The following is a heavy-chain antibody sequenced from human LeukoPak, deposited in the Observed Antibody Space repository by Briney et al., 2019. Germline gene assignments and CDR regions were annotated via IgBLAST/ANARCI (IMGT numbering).Heavy chain of an antibody. CDR3: ARVRVGAYDFEY. CDR1: GFTLSSYW. J-gene: IGHJ4*02. CDR2: INPDGSTT. V-gene: IGHV3-74*01. D-gene: IGHD3-10*01. Sequence: PGGSLRLSCAVSGFTLSSYWMHWVRQVPGKGLVWVSRINPDGSTTTYADSVKGRFTISRDNAKNTLYLQMNSLRAEDTAVYYCARVRVGAYDFEYWGQGTLVTVSS.